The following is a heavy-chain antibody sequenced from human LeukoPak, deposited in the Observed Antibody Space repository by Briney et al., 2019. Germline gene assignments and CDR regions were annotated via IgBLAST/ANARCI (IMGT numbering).Heavy chain of an antibody. Sequence: GGSLRLSCAASGFTVSSNYMCWVRQAPGKGLEWVSAISGSGGSTYYADSVKGRFTISRDNSKNTLYLQMNSLRAEDTAVYYCAKSPPAYYYGSGSGNWGQGTLVTVSS. CDR3: AKSPPAYYYGSGSGN. CDR1: GFTVSSNY. J-gene: IGHJ4*02. CDR2: ISGSGGST. V-gene: IGHV3-23*01. D-gene: IGHD3-10*01.